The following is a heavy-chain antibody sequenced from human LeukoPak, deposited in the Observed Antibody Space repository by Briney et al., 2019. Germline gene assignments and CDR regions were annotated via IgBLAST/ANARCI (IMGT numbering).Heavy chain of an antibody. CDR1: GGSISSYQ. D-gene: IGHD6-19*01. V-gene: IGHV4-59*01. J-gene: IGHJ5*02. Sequence: PSETLSLTCTVSGGSISSYQWSWIRQPPGKGLEWIGNIYYSGSTNYNPSLKSRVTISVDTSKNQFSLKLSSVTAADTAVYYCARDPGGYSSGWYRWFDPWGQGTLVTVSS. CDR2: IYYSGST. CDR3: ARDPGGYSSGWYRWFDP.